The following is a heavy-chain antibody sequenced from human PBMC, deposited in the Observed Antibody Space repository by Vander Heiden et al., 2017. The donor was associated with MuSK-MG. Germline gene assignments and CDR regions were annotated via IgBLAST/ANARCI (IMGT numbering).Heavy chain of an antibody. CDR3: ARGELFGVDIPLDY. V-gene: IGHV1-69*04. CDR1: GGTFSSYA. CDR2: IIPILGIA. J-gene: IGHJ4*02. Sequence: QVQLVQSGAEVKKPGSSVKVSCKASGGTFSSYAISWVRQAPGQGLEWRGGIIPILGIANYAQKFQGRVTITADESTSTAYMELSSLRSEDTAVYYCARGELFGVDIPLDYWGQGTLVTVSS. D-gene: IGHD3-3*01.